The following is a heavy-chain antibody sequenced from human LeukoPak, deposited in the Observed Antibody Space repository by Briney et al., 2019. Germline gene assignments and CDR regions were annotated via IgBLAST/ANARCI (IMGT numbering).Heavy chain of an antibody. Sequence: ASVKVSCKASGYTFNSYEISWVRQAPGQGLEWMGWISGYNGYTKYAQKFQDRVTMTTDTSTSTAYMELRSLRSDDTALYYCARDRSPRHYYDTSDYHGAAYYWGQGTLVTVSS. CDR2: ISGYNGYT. V-gene: IGHV1-18*01. J-gene: IGHJ4*02. CDR1: GYTFNSYE. D-gene: IGHD3-22*01. CDR3: ARDRSPRHYYDTSDYHGAAYY.